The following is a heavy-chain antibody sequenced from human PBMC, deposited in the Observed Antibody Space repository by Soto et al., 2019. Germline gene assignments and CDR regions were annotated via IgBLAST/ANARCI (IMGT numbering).Heavy chain of an antibody. CDR2: IKQDGSEK. CDR1: GFTFSSYW. D-gene: IGHD6-19*01. V-gene: IGHV3-7*01. CDR3: ERGDSSGWRPFDY. Sequence: GGSLRLSCAASGFTFSSYWMSWVRQAPGKGLEWVANIKQDGSEKYYVDSVKGRFTISRDNAKNSLYLQMNSLRAEDTAVYYCERGDSSGWRPFDYWGQGTLVTVSS. J-gene: IGHJ4*02.